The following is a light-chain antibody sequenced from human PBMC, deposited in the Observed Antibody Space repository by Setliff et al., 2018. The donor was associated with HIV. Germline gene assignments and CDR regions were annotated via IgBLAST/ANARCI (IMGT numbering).Light chain of an antibody. V-gene: IGLV2-8*01. CDR1: SSDIGRYNY. J-gene: IGLJ1*01. Sequence: QSALPQPPSASGSPGQSVTISCTGTSSDIGRYNYISWYQQHPGKAPKLMIYEVNKRPSGVPDRFSGSKSGNMASLTVSGLQAEDEADYYCTSYTGSNSFALYVFGSGTKVTV. CDR3: TSYTGSNSFALYV. CDR2: EVN.